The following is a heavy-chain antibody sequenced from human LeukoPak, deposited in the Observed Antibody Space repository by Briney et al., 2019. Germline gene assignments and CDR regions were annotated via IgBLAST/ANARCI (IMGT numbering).Heavy chain of an antibody. CDR1: GFTFSDYW. V-gene: IGHV3-7*01. CDR2: IKRDGSFA. J-gene: IGHJ4*02. D-gene: IGHD1-14*01. CDR3: ARWRRDHSEFDF. Sequence: GGSLRLSCAASGFTFSDYWMAWVRQAPGKGLEWVANIKRDGSFAEYGDSLEGRFIISRDNGENSLFLQMSSLRVEDTAVYHCARWRRDHSEFDFRGQGTLVTVSS.